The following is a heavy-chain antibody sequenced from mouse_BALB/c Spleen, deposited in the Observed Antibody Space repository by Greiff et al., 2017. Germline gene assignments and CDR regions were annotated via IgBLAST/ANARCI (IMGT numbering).Heavy chain of an antibody. CDR2: IRNKANGYTT. Sequence: EVMLVESGGGLVQPGGSLRLSCATSGFTFTDYYMSWVRQPPGKALEWLGFIRNKANGYTTEYSASVKGRFTISRDNSQSILYLQMNTLRAEDSATYYCARDGYYPYWCFDVWGAGTTVTVSS. CDR1: GFTFTDYY. D-gene: IGHD2-3*01. CDR3: ARDGYYPYWCFDV. V-gene: IGHV7-3*02. J-gene: IGHJ1*01.